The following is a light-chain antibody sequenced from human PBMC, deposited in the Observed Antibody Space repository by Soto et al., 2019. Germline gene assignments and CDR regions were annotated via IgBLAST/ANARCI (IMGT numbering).Light chain of an antibody. CDR3: QQYKNWPHT. CDR1: QSVSSN. J-gene: IGKJ5*01. CDR2: GAS. V-gene: IGKV3-15*01. Sequence: EIVMTQSPGTLSVSPGERATLCCRASQSVSSNLAWYHQKPGQVPRLLIYGASTRATGIPDRFSGSGSGTEFTLTISSLQSEDFAVYYCQQYKNWPHTFGQGTRLEIK.